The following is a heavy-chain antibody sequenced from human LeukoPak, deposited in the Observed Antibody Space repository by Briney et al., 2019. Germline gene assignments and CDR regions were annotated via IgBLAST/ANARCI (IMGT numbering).Heavy chain of an antibody. V-gene: IGHV4-59*08. CDR2: IYYTGGT. Sequence: SETLSLTCSVSGGSISSLYWSWIRQRPGKGVQWIGYIYYTGGTNYNPSLKSRATMFLHMSKNQFSLRLSSLTAEDTAVYYCARHRAYSSSSPFDYWGQGTLVTVSS. CDR3: ARHRAYSSSSPFDY. CDR1: GGSISSLY. J-gene: IGHJ4*02. D-gene: IGHD6-6*01.